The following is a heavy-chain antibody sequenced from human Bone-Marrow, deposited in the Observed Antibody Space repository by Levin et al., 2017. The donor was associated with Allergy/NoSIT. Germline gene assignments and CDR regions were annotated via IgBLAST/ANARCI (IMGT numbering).Heavy chain of an antibody. J-gene: IGHJ4*02. D-gene: IGHD2-15*01. Sequence: GGSLRLSCAASGSTFSSYNMNWVRQAPGKGLEWVSYISSGSSTIYYADSVKGRFTISRDNARNSLSLQMTSLRDEDTAVYYCVKGGPNTLNYWGQGTLVTVSS. CDR3: VKGGPNTLNY. V-gene: IGHV3-48*02. CDR2: ISSGSSTI. CDR1: GSTFSSYN.